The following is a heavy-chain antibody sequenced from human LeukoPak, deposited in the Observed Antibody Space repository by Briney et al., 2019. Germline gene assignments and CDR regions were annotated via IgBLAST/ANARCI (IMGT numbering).Heavy chain of an antibody. Sequence: GGSLRLSCAASGFTFSDYYMSWLRQAPGKGLEWVAFIRYDGSNKYYADSVKGRFTISRDNSKNTLYLQMNSLRAEDTAVYYCARRAGAYSHPYDYWGQGTLVTVSS. D-gene: IGHD4/OR15-4a*01. CDR1: GFTFSDYY. J-gene: IGHJ4*02. V-gene: IGHV3-33*08. CDR3: ARRAGAYSHPYDY. CDR2: IRYDGSNK.